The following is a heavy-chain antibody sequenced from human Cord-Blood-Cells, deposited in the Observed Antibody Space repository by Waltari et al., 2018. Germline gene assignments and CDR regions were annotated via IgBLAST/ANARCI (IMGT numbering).Heavy chain of an antibody. V-gene: IGHV4-34*01. CDR3: ARGPRITIFGVVTPRGFDY. CDR2: ITHSGST. D-gene: IGHD3-3*01. Sequence: QVQLQQWGAGLLKPSETLSLTCAVYGGSFSGYYWSWIRQPPGKGLEWIGEITHSGSTNYNPSLKRRVTISVDTSKNQFSLKLSSVTAADTAVYYCARGPRITIFGVVTPRGFDYWGQGTLVTVSS. J-gene: IGHJ4*02. CDR1: GGSFSGYY.